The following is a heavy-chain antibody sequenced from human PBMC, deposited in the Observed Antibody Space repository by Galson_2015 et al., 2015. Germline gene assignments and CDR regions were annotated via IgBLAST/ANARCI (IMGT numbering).Heavy chain of an antibody. CDR2: ISYAGTNK. CDR3: AKDPGYSDYGGNWPDP. Sequence: SLRLSCAASGFTFSSYGMHWVRQAPGKGLEWVAVISYAGTNKYYADSVKGRFTISSDNSKNTLYLQMNSLRAEDTAVYYCAKDPGYSDYGGNWPDPWGQGTPVTVSS. CDR1: GFTFSSYG. J-gene: IGHJ5*02. V-gene: IGHV3-30*18. D-gene: IGHD4-23*01.